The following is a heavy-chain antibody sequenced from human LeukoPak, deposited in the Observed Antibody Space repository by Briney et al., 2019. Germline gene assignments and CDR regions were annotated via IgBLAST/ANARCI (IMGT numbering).Heavy chain of an antibody. J-gene: IGHJ5*02. D-gene: IGHD3-22*01. CDR3: ARDRYDSVYNWFDP. Sequence: SETLSLTCTVSGGSISDYYWTWIRQSAGKGLEWIGRIYVSGSTKYNPSLNPSVKSRVTISVDVSKNQFSLRMSSVTAADTALYYCARDRYDSVYNWFDPWGQGTLVTVSS. CDR1: GGSISDYY. V-gene: IGHV4-4*07. CDR2: IYVSGST.